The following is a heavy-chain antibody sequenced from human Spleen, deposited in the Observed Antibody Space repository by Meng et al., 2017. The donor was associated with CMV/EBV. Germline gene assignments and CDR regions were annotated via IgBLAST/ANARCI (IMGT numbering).Heavy chain of an antibody. CDR3: ARDQGTPFARYGLNV. CDR2: IIPILKTA. J-gene: IGHJ6*02. D-gene: IGHD3-16*01. Sequence: SVKVSCKVSGYTLTELSRHWVRQAPGQGLEWMGGIIPILKTADYVQQFRGRLAITTDESTSTAYMELSSLISEDTAVYYCARDQGTPFARYGLNVWGQGTTVTVSS. V-gene: IGHV1-69*16. CDR1: GYTLTELS.